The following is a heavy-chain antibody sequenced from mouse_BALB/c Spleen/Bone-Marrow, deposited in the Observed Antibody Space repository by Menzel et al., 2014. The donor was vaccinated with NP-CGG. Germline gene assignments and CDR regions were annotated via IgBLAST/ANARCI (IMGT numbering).Heavy chain of an antibody. J-gene: IGHJ2*01. CDR3: ARGGYGYHFDY. CDR2: IYPGSGST. Sequence: VKLQESGPELVKPGASVKMSCKASGYTFTDYVIRWVKQRTGQGLEWIGEIYPGSGSTYYNEKFKGKATLTADKSSNTAYMELSSLTSEDSAVYFCARGGYGYHFDYWVQGSTLTVSA. D-gene: IGHD1-2*01. CDR1: GYTFTDYV. V-gene: IGHV1-81*01.